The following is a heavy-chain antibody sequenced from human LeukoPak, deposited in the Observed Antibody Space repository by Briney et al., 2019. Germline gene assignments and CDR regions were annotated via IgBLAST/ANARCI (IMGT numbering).Heavy chain of an antibody. CDR2: INHSGST. J-gene: IGHJ3*02. V-gene: IGHV4-34*01. CDR1: GGSFSGYY. Sequence: SETLSLTCAVYGGSFSGYYWSWIRQPPGKGLEWIGEINHSGSTNYNPSLKSRVTISVDTSKNQLSLKLSSVTAADTAVYYCARGPAHYHAFDIWGQGTMVTVSS. CDR3: ARGPAHYHAFDI. D-gene: IGHD2-2*01.